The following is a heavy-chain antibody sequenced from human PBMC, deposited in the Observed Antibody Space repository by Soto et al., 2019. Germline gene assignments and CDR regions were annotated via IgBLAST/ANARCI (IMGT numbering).Heavy chain of an antibody. D-gene: IGHD2-21*01. V-gene: IGHV1-2*02. CDR2: TSPSSLAT. Sequence: ASVKVSCKASGYTFTGYYIHWVRQAPGQGLEWMGWTSPSSLATNYAQRFQGRVTMSRDRATITVNMSRSRLRCEGMAVYSCARVVAERATRFLDCWSQCTVVTVA. J-gene: IGHJ4*02. CDR1: GYTFTGYY. CDR3: ARVVAERATRFLDC.